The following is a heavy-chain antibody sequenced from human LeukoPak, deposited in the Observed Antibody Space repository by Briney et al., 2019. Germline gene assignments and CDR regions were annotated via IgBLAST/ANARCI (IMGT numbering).Heavy chain of an antibody. J-gene: IGHJ4*02. CDR1: GFTFSSYS. CDR2: ISSSSSYI. D-gene: IGHD4-17*01. CDR3: AKELRQTLYGDRVAGFDY. Sequence: PGGSLRLSCAASGFTFSSYSMNWVRQAPGKGLEWVSSISSSSSYIYYADSVKGRFTISRDNAKNSLYLQMNSLRAEDMAVYYCAKELRQTLYGDRVAGFDYWGQGTLVTVSS. V-gene: IGHV3-21*01.